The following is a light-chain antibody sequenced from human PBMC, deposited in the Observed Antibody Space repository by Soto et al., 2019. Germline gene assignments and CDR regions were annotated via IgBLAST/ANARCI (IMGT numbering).Light chain of an antibody. J-gene: IGKJ1*01. Sequence: EIVLTQSPGTLSLSPGERATLSCRASQSVSSSYLAWYQQKPGHAPRLLIYGASSRATGIPDRFSGSGSGKDFTLSISSLEPEDFAVYYWQQYGSSQGTFGQGTKVEIK. V-gene: IGKV3-20*01. CDR1: QSVSSSY. CDR3: QQYGSSQGT. CDR2: GAS.